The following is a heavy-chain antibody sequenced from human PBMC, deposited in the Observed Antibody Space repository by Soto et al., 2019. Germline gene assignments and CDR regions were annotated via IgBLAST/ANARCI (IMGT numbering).Heavy chain of an antibody. D-gene: IGHD1-26*01. CDR2: VSPNSGNT. J-gene: IGHJ4*02. V-gene: IGHV1-8*01. Sequence: QVQLVQSGTEVKKPGASVKVSCKASGYPFKIYDINWVRQATGQGPEWMGWVSPNSGNTGYAQKFQGRVTMATDTSISTAYMELTSLTSEDTAVYYCSRGEWELRHWGQGTLVAVSS. CDR3: SRGEWELRH. CDR1: GYPFKIYD.